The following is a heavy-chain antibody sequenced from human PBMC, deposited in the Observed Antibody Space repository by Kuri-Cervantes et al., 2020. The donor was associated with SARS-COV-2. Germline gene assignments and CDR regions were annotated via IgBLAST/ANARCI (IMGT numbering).Heavy chain of an antibody. V-gene: IGHV1-2*02. CDR3: ATVGSSTRGGSYL. J-gene: IGHJ4*02. Sequence: ASVKVSCKASGDTFSTYSITWVRQAPGQGLEWMGWINPNSGGTNYAQKFQGRVTMTRDTSISTAYMELSSLRSEDTAVYYCATVGSSTRGGSYLWGQGTLVTVSS. CDR1: GDTFSTYS. CDR2: INPNSGGT. D-gene: IGHD1-26*01.